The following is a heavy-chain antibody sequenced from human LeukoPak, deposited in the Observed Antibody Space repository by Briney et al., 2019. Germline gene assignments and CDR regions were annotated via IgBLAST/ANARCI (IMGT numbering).Heavy chain of an antibody. CDR2: INPSGGST. J-gene: IGHJ6*03. V-gene: IGHV1-46*01. CDR3: ATRYCSGGSCPNYYYYYINV. CDR1: GYTFTSYY. Sequence: ASVKVSCKASGYTFTSYYMHWVRQAPGQGLEWMGIINPSGGSTSYAQKFQGRVTMTEDTSTDTAYMELSSLRSEDTAVYYCATRYCSGGSCPNYYYYYINVWGKGTTVTISS. D-gene: IGHD2-15*01.